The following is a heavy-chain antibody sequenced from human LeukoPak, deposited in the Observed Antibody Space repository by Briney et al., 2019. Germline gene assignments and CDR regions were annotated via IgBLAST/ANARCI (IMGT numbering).Heavy chain of an antibody. Sequence: TGGSLRLSCAASGFTFSSYDMNWVRQAPGKGLEWVSTISRSGGTTYYADSVKGRFTISRDNSKTTVYLQMNSLRAEDTAVYYCAKRSNGAFDIWGQGTMVTASS. CDR1: GFTFSSYD. CDR2: ISRSGGTT. D-gene: IGHD3-16*01. V-gene: IGHV3-23*01. CDR3: AKRSNGAFDI. J-gene: IGHJ3*02.